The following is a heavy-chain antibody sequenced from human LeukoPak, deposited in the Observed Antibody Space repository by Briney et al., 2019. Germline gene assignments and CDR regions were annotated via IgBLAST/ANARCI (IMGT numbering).Heavy chain of an antibody. CDR2: IYHGGST. CDR1: GGSISSSGYY. D-gene: IGHD6-13*01. Sequence: PSETLSLTCTVSGGSISSSGYYWGWIRQPPGKGLEWIGSIYHGGSTYNNPSLKSRVTISVDTSKNQFSLNLSSVTAADTAVYYCARHRHSSSWYDAFHIWGQGTMVTVSS. J-gene: IGHJ3*02. CDR3: ARHRHSSSWYDAFHI. V-gene: IGHV4-39*01.